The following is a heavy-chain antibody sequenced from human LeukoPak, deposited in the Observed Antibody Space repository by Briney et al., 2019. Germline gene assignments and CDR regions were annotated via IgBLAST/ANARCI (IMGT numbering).Heavy chain of an antibody. V-gene: IGHV1-69*01. CDR3: ARGIMISLYYYGMDV. CDR1: GGTFSSYA. D-gene: IGHD3-16*01. CDR2: IIPIFGTA. Sequence: WASVKVSCKASGGTFSSYAISWVRQAPGQGLEWMGGIIPIFGTANYAQKFQGRVTITADESTSTAYMELSSLRSEDTAVYYCARGIMISLYYYGMDVWGQGTTVTVSS. J-gene: IGHJ6*02.